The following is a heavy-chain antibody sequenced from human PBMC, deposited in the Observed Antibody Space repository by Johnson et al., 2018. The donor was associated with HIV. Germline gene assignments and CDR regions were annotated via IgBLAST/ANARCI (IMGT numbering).Heavy chain of an antibody. CDR3: ARYKLDSHAWGDAFYI. CDR2: ISSSGSTI. D-gene: IGHD3-16*01. CDR1: GFTVSSNY. V-gene: IGHV3-11*04. J-gene: IGHJ3*02. Sequence: VQLVESGGGLIQPGGSLRLSCAASGFTVSSNYMSWVRQAPGKGLEWVSYISSSGSTIYYADSVKGRFTISRDNAKNSLYLQMNSLRAEDTAVYYCARYKLDSHAWGDAFYIWGQGTMVTVAS.